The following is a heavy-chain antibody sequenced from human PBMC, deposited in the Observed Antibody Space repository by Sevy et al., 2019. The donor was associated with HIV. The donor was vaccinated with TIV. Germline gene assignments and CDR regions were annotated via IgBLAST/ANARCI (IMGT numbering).Heavy chain of an antibody. V-gene: IGHV4-34*01. CDR1: GGSFSGHY. J-gene: IGHJ3*02. CDR2: INHGEIT. Sequence: SETLSLTCGVYGGSFSGHYWSWLRQTPEKGLEWFGEINHGEITDYNPSLESRVTMSVDTSKNQYSLKLKSVTAADTAVYYSVRRRYIYASGWKDVLDIWGQGTLVTVSS. D-gene: IGHD3-10*01. CDR3: VRRRYIYASGWKDVLDI.